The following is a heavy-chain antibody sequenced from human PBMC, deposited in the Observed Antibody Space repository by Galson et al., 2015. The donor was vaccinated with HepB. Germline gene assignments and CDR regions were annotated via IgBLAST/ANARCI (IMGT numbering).Heavy chain of an antibody. CDR3: ARGSWSDPYYYYYMDV. CDR2: IWYDGSNK. J-gene: IGHJ6*03. CDR1: GFTFSSYG. Sequence: SLRLSCAASGFTFSSYGMHWVRQAPGKGLEWVAVIWYDGSNKYYADSVKGRFTISRDNSKNTLYLQMNSLRAEDTAVYYCARGSWSDPYYYYYMDVWGKGTTVTVSS. V-gene: IGHV3-33*01.